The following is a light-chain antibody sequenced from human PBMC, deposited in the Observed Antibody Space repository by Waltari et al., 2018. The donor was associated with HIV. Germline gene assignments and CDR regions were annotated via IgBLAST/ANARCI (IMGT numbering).Light chain of an antibody. J-gene: IGKJ4*01. CDR1: PRISDY. Sequence: ETVLTESPASASLFPAERAILSCGARPRISDYLDWYQQKPGQAPRLLIYDASSRATGIPARFSGSGSGTDFTLTISSLEPEDFAVYYCQQRTGWPLTFGGGTKVEIK. CDR2: DAS. CDR3: QQRTGWPLT. V-gene: IGKV3-11*01.